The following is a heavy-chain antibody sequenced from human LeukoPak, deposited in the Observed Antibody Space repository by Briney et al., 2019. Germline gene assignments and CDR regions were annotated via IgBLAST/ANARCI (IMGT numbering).Heavy chain of an antibody. CDR2: MNPHSGNT. CDR1: GYTFTSYD. Sequence: ASVKVSCKASGYTFTSYDINWVRQAPGQGLEWMGWMNPHSGNTGYAQNLQGRVTLTRNTSTSTAYMELRSLRSEDTAIYYCSRGDYWGQGTLVTVSS. J-gene: IGHJ4*02. CDR3: SRGDY. V-gene: IGHV1-8*01.